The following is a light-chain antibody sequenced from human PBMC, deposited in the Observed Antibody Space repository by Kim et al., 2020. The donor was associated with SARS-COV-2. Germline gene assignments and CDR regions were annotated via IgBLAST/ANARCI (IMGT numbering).Light chain of an antibody. V-gene: IGKV2D-29*02. Sequence: PASISCKSSQSLRRSDGRTYLYWYLQKPGQSPQLLIYEVSKRFSGVPDRFSGSGSGTDFTLKISRVEAEDVGVYYCMQTIQLPLTFGGGTKVDIK. CDR1: QSLRRSDGRTY. CDR3: MQTIQLPLT. CDR2: EVS. J-gene: IGKJ4*01.